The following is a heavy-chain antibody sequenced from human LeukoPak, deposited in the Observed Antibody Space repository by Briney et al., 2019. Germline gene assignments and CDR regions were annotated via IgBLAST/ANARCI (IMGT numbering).Heavy chain of an antibody. CDR1: GGSMSSYY. Sequence: SETLSLTCTVSGGSMSSYYWSWIRQPPGKGLEWVGYIYTSGSTNYNPSLRSRVTISVDTSRNQFSLKLSSVTAADTAVYYCARLCLNWSDARYRFDPWGQGTLVTVSS. D-gene: IGHD1-1*01. V-gene: IGHV4-4*09. J-gene: IGHJ5*02. CDR2: IYTSGST. CDR3: ARLCLNWSDARYRFDP.